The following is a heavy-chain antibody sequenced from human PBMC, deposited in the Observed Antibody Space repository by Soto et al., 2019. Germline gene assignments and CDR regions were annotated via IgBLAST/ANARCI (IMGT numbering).Heavy chain of an antibody. Sequence: PSETLSLTCTFSCGSIISYYWSWIRQPPGKGLEWIGYIYYSGSTNYNPSLKSRVTISVDTSKNQFSLKLSSVTAADTAVYYCARAKVEMATIFDYWGQGTLVTVSS. D-gene: IGHD5-12*01. CDR1: CGSIISYY. CDR2: IYYSGST. CDR3: ARAKVEMATIFDY. V-gene: IGHV4-59*01. J-gene: IGHJ4*02.